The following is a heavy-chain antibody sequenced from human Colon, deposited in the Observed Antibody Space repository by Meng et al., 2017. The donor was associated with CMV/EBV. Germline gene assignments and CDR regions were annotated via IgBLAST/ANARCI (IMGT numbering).Heavy chain of an antibody. CDR1: GVTLSNGW. V-gene: IGHV3-15*01. CDR3: SAGAGMSDTDY. D-gene: IGHD3-10*01. CDR2: KKRKSDGGKV. J-gene: IGHJ4*02. Sequence: AATGVTLSNGWMSWERKATGKGREWVGRKKRKSDGGKVDYDATVKGRFSISRDDAKNTLYLEMNSLKIEDTAVYYCSAGAGMSDTDYWGQGTLVTVSS.